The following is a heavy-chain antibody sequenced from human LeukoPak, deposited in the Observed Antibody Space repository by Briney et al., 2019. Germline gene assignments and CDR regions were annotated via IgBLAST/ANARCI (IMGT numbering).Heavy chain of an antibody. J-gene: IGHJ4*02. CDR2: VHKSGST. CDR1: TDSTTSNW. CDR3: AREIVGAPTPGAY. V-gene: IGHV4-4*02. Sequence: SETLSLTCAVSTDSTTSNWWSWVRQPPGKGLEWIGEVHKSGSTNYYPSLQSRVTISIDKSKNQIALELTSVTAADTAVYYCAREIVGAPTPGAYWGQGVLVTVSS. D-gene: IGHD1-26*01.